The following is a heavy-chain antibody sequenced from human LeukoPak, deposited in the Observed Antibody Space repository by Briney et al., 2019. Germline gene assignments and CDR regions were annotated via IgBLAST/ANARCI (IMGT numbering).Heavy chain of an antibody. CDR1: GGSFSGYY. V-gene: IGHV4-34*01. D-gene: IGHD1-7*01. J-gene: IGHJ4*02. CDR3: ARDSMGGAQYNWNYAYDY. Sequence: SETLSLTCAVYGGSFSGYYWSWIRQPPGKGLEWIGEINHSGSTNYNPSLKSRVTMSVDTSKNQFSLKLSSVTAADTAVYYCARDSMGGAQYNWNYAYDYWGQGTLVTVSS. CDR2: INHSGST.